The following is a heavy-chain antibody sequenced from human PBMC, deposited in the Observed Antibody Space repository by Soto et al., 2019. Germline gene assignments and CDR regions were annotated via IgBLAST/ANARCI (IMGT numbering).Heavy chain of an antibody. CDR3: ARVVPAAIWYYYMDV. CDR2: ISSSGSTI. V-gene: IGHV3-11*01. CDR1: GFTFSDYY. D-gene: IGHD2-2*01. J-gene: IGHJ6*03. Sequence: LRLSCAASGFTFSDYYMSWIRQAPGKGLEWVSYISSSGSTIYYADSVKGRFTISRDNAKNSLYLQMNSLRAEDTAVYYCARVVPAAIWYYYMDVRGKGTTVTVSS.